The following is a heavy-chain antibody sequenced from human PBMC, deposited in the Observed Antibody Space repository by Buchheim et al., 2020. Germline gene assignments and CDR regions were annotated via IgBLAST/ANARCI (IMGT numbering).Heavy chain of an antibody. Sequence: EVQLLESGGGLVQPGGSLRLSCAASGFTFSSYAMSWVRQAPGKGLEWVSAISGSGGSTYYADSVKGRFTISRDNSKNTLDLQMNSLRAEDTAVYYCASCLVKYYYYYYGMDVWGQGTT. CDR1: GFTFSSYA. CDR2: ISGSGGST. J-gene: IGHJ6*02. CDR3: ASCLVKYYYYYYGMDV. D-gene: IGHD5/OR15-5a*01. V-gene: IGHV3-23*01.